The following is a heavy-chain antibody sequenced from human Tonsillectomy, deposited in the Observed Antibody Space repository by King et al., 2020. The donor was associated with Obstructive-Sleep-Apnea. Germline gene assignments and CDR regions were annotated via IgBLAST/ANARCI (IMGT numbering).Heavy chain of an antibody. CDR3: ARSLDYGDSPGVFDI. J-gene: IGHJ3*02. Sequence: QLQESGPGLVKPSETLSLTCTVSDGSSSSYYWSWIRQPPGKGLEWIGYIYYSGSTNYNPSLQSRVTISVDTSKNQFSLKLSSVAATDTAVYYCARSLDYGDSPGVFDIWGQGTMFTVSS. D-gene: IGHD4-17*01. CDR1: DGSSSSYY. V-gene: IGHV4-59*08. CDR2: IYYSGST.